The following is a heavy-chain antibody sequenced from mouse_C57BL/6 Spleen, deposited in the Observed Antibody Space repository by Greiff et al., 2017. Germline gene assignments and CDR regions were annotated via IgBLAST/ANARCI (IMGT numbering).Heavy chain of an antibody. D-gene: IGHD3-1*01. CDR1: GFSLTSYG. V-gene: IGHV2-4*01. CDR3: ASHRSGGRGSYAMDY. Sequence: VQLQQSGPGLVQPSQSLSITCTVSGFSLTSYGVHWVRQPPGKGLEWLGVIWSGGSTDYNAAFISRLSISKDNSKRQVFFKMNSLQADDTAIYYCASHRSGGRGSYAMDYWGQGTSVTVSS. CDR2: IWSGGST. J-gene: IGHJ4*01.